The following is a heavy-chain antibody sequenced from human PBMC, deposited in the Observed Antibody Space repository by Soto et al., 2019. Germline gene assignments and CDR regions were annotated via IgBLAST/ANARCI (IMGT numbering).Heavy chain of an antibody. CDR3: ARASRSSSDYFYYGMDV. Sequence: ASVKVSCKTSGYTCNRYATHWVRQAPGQRLEWMGWINAGNGHTKYSQKFKGRVTITMDTAASTAYMELSSLRSEDTGVYYCARASRSSSDYFYYGMDVWGQGTTVTVSS. J-gene: IGHJ6*02. D-gene: IGHD6-6*01. CDR2: INAGNGHT. CDR1: GYTCNRYA. V-gene: IGHV1-3*01.